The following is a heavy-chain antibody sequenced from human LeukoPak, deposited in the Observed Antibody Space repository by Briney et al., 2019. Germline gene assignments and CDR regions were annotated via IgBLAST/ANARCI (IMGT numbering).Heavy chain of an antibody. CDR1: GFTFSSYS. Sequence: GESLRLSCAASGFTFSSYSMNCVRHAPGKRLEWVSSISRSSSYIYYADSVKGRFTISRDNAKNSLYRQMNSLVDEDTAVYYCARWGIVVVPAAISHPSYYYYMDVWGKGTTVTVSS. V-gene: IGHV3-21*01. CDR3: ARWGIVVVPAAISHPSYYYYMDV. D-gene: IGHD2-2*02. CDR2: ISRSSSYI. J-gene: IGHJ6*03.